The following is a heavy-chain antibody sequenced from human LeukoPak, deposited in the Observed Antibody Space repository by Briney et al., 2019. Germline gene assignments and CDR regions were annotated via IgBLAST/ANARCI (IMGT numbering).Heavy chain of an antibody. J-gene: IGHJ6*03. CDR2: MNPNSGNT. CDR1: GYTFTSYD. V-gene: IGHV1-8*03. CDR3: ARGRGNSVQGGSEYYYYMDV. D-gene: IGHD4-23*01. Sequence: GASVKVSCKASGYTFTSYDINWVRQATGQGLEWMGWMNPNSGNTGYAQKFQGRVTITRNTSISTAYMELSSLRSEDTAVYYCARGRGNSVQGGSEYYYYMDVWGKGTTVTVSS.